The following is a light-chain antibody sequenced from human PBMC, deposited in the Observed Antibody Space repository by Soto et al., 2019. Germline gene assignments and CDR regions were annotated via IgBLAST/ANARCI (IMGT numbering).Light chain of an antibody. V-gene: IGLV2-14*01. J-gene: IGLJ1*01. CDR3: SSYTSSSTLALYV. Sequence: QSVLTQPASVSGSPGQSITISCTGTSSDVGGYNYVSWYQQHPGKATKLMIYDVSNRPSGVSNRFSGSKSGNTASLSISWLQAEDEADYYCSSYTSSSTLALYVFGTGTKVTVL. CDR1: SSDVGGYNY. CDR2: DVS.